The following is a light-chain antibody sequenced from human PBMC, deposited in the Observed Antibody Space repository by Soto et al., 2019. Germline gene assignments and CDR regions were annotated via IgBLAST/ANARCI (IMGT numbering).Light chain of an antibody. CDR1: QSINNW. Sequence: DIRMTQSPSTLSASMGDRVTITCRASQSINNWLAWYQQKVGKAPKLLIFQASSLESGVPSRFSGSGSGTEFTLTISSLQPDDFATYYCQQYNSYPATFGQGTKVEIK. V-gene: IGKV1-5*03. J-gene: IGKJ1*01. CDR2: QAS. CDR3: QQYNSYPAT.